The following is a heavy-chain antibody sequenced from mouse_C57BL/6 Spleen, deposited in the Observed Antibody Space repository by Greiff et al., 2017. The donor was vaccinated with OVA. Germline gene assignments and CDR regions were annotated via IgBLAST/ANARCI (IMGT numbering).Heavy chain of an antibody. CDR3: ARGNEYEGWFAY. V-gene: IGHV1-55*01. CDR1: GYTFTSYW. CDR2: IYPGSGST. D-gene: IGHD2-4*01. Sequence: QVQLQQPGAELVKPGASVKMSCKASGYTFTSYWITWVKQRPGQGLEWIGDIYPGSGSTNYNEKFKSKATLTVDTSSSTAYMQLSSLTSEDSAVYYCARGNEYEGWFAYWGQGTLVTVSA. J-gene: IGHJ3*01.